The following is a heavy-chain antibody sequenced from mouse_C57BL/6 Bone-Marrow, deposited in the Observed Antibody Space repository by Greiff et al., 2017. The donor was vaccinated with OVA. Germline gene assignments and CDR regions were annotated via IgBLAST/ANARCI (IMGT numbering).Heavy chain of an antibody. V-gene: IGHV5-6*01. D-gene: IGHD5-1*01. CDR2: ISSGGSYT. CDR3: ARVDLYAMDY. Sequence: EVNVVESGGDLVKPGGSLKLSCAASGFTFSSYGMSWVRQTPDKRLEWVATISSGGSYTYYPASVKGRFTISRDNAKNTLYLQMSSLKSEDTAMYYCARVDLYAMDYWGQGTSVTVSS. J-gene: IGHJ4*01. CDR1: GFTFSSYG.